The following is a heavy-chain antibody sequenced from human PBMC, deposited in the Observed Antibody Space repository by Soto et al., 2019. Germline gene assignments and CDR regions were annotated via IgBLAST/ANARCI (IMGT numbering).Heavy chain of an antibody. Sequence: EVQLLESGGGLVQPGGSLRLSCAASGFTFSSYAMSWVRQAPGKGLEWVSAISGSGGATYYADSVKGRFTISRDNSNNTLYLQMNSLRAEDTAVYYGASRYYFHHWGQGTLVTVSS. J-gene: IGHJ4*02. CDR1: GFTFSSYA. CDR3: ASRYYFHH. V-gene: IGHV3-23*01. CDR2: ISGSGGAT.